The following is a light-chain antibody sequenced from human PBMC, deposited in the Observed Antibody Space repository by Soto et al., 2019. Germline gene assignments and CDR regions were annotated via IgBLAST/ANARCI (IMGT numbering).Light chain of an antibody. Sequence: DIQMTQSPSTLSASVGDRVTITCRASQSISSWLAWYQQKPGKAPKLLIYDASSLESGVPSRFSGSGSGTEFTLTISSLQPDDFATYYCQQYNSYKTFGQGTKVEIQ. J-gene: IGKJ1*01. V-gene: IGKV1-5*01. CDR1: QSISSW. CDR2: DAS. CDR3: QQYNSYKT.